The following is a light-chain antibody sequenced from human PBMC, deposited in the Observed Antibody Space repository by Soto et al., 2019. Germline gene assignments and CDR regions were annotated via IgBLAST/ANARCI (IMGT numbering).Light chain of an antibody. CDR3: PQFEDFSRAII. J-gene: IGKJ5*01. CDR2: DAS. Sequence: DIQMTQSKSSLSASVGDRVTITCQASQDISTYLHWYQQKPGTAPKLLIYDASNLETGVPSRFSGSGSGTDFTFTISRLQPQDIATYYCPQFEDFSRAIIFGQVTRLEN. V-gene: IGKV1-33*01. CDR1: QDISTY.